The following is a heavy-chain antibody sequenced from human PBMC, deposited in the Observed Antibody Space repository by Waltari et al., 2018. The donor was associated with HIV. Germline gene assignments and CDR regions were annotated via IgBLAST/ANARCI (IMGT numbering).Heavy chain of an antibody. J-gene: IGHJ4*02. CDR2: VSHDGNKK. V-gene: IGHV3-30*18. CDR1: GFKFASHG. CDR3: AKDSSLLAWFGESFDL. D-gene: IGHD3-10*01. Sequence: QVQLLQSGGGDVQPGGSLGLSCSASGFKFASHGMHWVRQAPGKGLQWVAGVSHDGNKKFISDSMKGRFTISRDNAKNTVLLQISSLRLEDTGTYYCAKDSSLLAWFGESFDLWGQGTPVAVSS.